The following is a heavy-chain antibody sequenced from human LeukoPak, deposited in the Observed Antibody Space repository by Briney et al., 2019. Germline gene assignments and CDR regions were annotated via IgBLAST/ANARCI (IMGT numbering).Heavy chain of an antibody. J-gene: IGHJ4*02. D-gene: IGHD3-22*01. CDR1: GGSFSGYY. Sequence: ETLSLTCAVYGGSFSGYYWSWVRQAPGKGLEWVSAISGSGGSTYYADSVKGRFTISRDNSKNTLYLQMNSLRAEDTAVYYCAKMAFDYYDSSGYFSVWGQGTLVTVSS. CDR2: ISGSGGST. CDR3: AKMAFDYYDSSGYFSV. V-gene: IGHV3-23*01.